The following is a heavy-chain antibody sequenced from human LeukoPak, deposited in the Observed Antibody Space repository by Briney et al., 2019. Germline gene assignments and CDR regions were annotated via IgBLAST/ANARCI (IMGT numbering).Heavy chain of an antibody. Sequence: SETLSLTCTVSGYSISSGYFWGWIRQPPGKGLEWIGSIYHSGSTYFNPSLKSRVTISVDTSKNQFSLKLSSVTAADTAVYFCARARRPYSSGWDFFDYWGQGTLVTVSS. V-gene: IGHV4-38-2*02. CDR1: GYSISSGYF. CDR2: IYHSGST. D-gene: IGHD6-19*01. CDR3: ARARRPYSSGWDFFDY. J-gene: IGHJ4*02.